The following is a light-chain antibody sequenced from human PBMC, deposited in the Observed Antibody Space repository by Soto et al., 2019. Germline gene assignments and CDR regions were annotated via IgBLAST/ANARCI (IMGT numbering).Light chain of an antibody. V-gene: IGLV2-14*01. CDR2: EVS. CDR1: SSDVGGYNY. J-gene: IGLJ1*01. CDR3: SSYTSGSTPV. Sequence: QSVLTQPASVSGSPGQAITISCTGTSSDVGGYNYVSWYQQHPGKAPKLMIYEVSNRPSGVSDRFSGSKSGNTASLTISGRQAEDEADYYYSSYTSGSTPVFGTGTKVTVL.